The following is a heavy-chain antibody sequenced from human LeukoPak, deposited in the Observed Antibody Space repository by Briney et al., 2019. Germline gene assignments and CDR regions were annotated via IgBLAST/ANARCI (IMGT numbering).Heavy chain of an antibody. V-gene: IGHV1-18*01. Sequence: ASVKVSCKASGYTFTSYGISWVRQAPGQGLEWMGWISAYNGNTNYAQKLQGRVTMTTDTTTSTAYMELRSLRSDDPAVYSCARAGSYGHTYYLGYWGQGTLVTVSS. CDR1: GYTFTSYG. CDR3: ARAGSYGHTYYLGY. J-gene: IGHJ4*02. CDR2: ISAYNGNT. D-gene: IGHD5-18*01.